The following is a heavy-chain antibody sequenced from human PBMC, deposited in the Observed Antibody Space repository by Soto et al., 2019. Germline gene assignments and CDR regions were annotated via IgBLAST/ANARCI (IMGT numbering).Heavy chain of an antibody. CDR2: ISWNSGSI. CDR3: AKTAPPYDSQGYYPFDI. Sequence: EVQLVESGGDLVLPGRSLRLSCTASGFTFDAFAMHWVRQAPGKGLEWVSGISWNSGSIGYADPVKGRFTISRDNAKKSLYLEMNSLKTEDTVLYYCAKTAPPYDSQGYYPFDIWGQGTLVSVSS. CDR1: GFTFDAFA. V-gene: IGHV3-9*01. J-gene: IGHJ3*02. D-gene: IGHD3-22*01.